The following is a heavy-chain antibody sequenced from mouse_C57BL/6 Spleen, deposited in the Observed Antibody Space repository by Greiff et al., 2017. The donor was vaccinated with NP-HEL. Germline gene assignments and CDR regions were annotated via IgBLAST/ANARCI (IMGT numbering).Heavy chain of an antibody. J-gene: IGHJ3*01. Sequence: QVHVKQSGAELVKPGASVKLSCKASGYTFTEYTIHWVKQRSGQGLEWIGWFYPGSGSIKYNEKFKDKATLTADKSSSTVYMELSRLTSEDSAVYFCARHEDVSYGNSAWFAYWGQGTLVTVSA. CDR2: FYPGSGSI. D-gene: IGHD2-1*01. V-gene: IGHV1-62-2*01. CDR3: ARHEDVSYGNSAWFAY. CDR1: GYTFTEYT.